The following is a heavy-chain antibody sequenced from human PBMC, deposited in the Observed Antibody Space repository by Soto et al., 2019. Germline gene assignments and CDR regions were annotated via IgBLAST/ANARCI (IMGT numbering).Heavy chain of an antibody. Sequence: QVQLVQSGAEVKKPGSSVKVSCKASGGTFSSYAISWVRQAPGQGLEWMGGIIPIFGTANYAQKFQGRVTIPADKSTSTAYMELSSLRSEDTAVYYCASHTGDYGDYEDLWDYWGQGTLVTVSS. CDR3: ASHTGDYGDYEDLWDY. CDR1: GGTFSSYA. CDR2: IIPIFGTA. D-gene: IGHD4-17*01. V-gene: IGHV1-69*06. J-gene: IGHJ4*02.